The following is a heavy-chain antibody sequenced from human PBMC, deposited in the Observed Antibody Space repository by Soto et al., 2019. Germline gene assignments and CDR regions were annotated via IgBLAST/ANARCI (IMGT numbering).Heavy chain of an antibody. J-gene: IGHJ6*02. V-gene: IGHV1-18*01. CDR2: ISAYNGKT. CDR1: GYTFTSYG. D-gene: IGHD5-12*01. Sequence: QVQLVQSGGEVKKPGASVKLSCTASGYTFTSYGISWVRQAPGQGLGWMGWISAYNGKTNYAKNVQGRVTMTTDTSTRTAYMDLRSLRSDDTAVYYCARGGDVNYYHGMDVWGQGTTFTVSS. CDR3: ARGGDVNYYHGMDV.